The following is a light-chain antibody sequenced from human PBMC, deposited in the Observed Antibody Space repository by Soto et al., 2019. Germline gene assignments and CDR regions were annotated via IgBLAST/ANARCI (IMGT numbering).Light chain of an antibody. CDR2: WAS. V-gene: IGKV4-1*01. Sequence: DIVMTQSPDSLAESLGERATINCKSSQSVLYSSNNKNYLAWYQQKPGQPPKLLIYWASTRESGVPDRFSGSGSGKDFTLTISSLQAEDVAVYYCQQYYSTPYTFGQGTKLEIK. J-gene: IGKJ2*01. CDR3: QQYYSTPYT. CDR1: QSVLYSSNNKNY.